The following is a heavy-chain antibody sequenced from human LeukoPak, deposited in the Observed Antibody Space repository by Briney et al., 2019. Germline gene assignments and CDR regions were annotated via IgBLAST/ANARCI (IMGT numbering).Heavy chain of an antibody. V-gene: IGHV3-48*04. J-gene: IGHJ3*02. Sequence: PGGSLRLSCAASRFTFSTYSMNWVRQAPGKGLEWVSYITSSSSPIYYADSVKGRFTISRDNAKNALHLQMNSLRAEDTAVYYCARGLPYGSESDAFDIWGQGTMVTVSS. CDR3: ARGLPYGSESDAFDI. D-gene: IGHD3-10*01. CDR2: ITSSSSPI. CDR1: RFTFSTYS.